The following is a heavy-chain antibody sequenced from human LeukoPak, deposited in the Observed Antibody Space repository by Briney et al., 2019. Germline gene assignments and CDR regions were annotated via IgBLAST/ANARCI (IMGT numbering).Heavy chain of an antibody. CDR3: AKGKGYCSSTSCPVHFDY. D-gene: IGHD2-2*01. CDR2: IWYDGINK. CDR1: GFTFNNYA. Sequence: PGGSLRLSCAASGFTFNNYAIHWVRQAPGKGLQWVAVIWYDGINKFYAESAKGRFSISRDNSKNKVYLQMNSLRAEDTAVYYCAKGKGYCSSTSCPVHFDYWGQGTLVTVSS. V-gene: IGHV3-30*02. J-gene: IGHJ4*02.